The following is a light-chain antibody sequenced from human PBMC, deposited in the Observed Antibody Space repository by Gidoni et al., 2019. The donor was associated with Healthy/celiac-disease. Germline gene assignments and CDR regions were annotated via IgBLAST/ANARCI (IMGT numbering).Light chain of an antibody. CDR2: QDS. Sequence: SYELTQSPSVSVSPGQTASIPCSGDKLGDKYACWYQQKQGQSPVLVIYQDSKRPSGIPERFSGSNSGNTATLTISGTQAMDEADYYCQAWDSSTGGVFGTGTKVTVL. CDR1: KLGDKY. J-gene: IGLJ1*01. CDR3: QAWDSSTGGV. V-gene: IGLV3-1*01.